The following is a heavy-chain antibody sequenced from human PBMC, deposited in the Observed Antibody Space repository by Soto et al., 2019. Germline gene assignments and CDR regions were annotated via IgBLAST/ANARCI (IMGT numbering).Heavy chain of an antibody. J-gene: IGHJ6*01. V-gene: IGHV1-69*12. CDR1: GGTFSNFA. D-gene: IGHD3-10*01. CDR3: ARALLGFGCTYGDV. Sequence: QVQLVQSGAEVKKPGSSVKVSCKASGGTFSNFALISWVRQAPGQGLEWMGGIIPIDATVNYAQKFQGRIMIPADESPATAYMGLGSVCSGETAVYYCARALLGFGCTYGDVWGQGTTVTVSS. CDR2: IIPIDATV.